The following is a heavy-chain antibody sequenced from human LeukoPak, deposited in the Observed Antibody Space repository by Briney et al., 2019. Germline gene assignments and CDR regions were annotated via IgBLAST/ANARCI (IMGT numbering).Heavy chain of an antibody. CDR3: ARDGVEFYNWFDP. J-gene: IGHJ5*02. CDR2: ISSSSSYI. D-gene: IGHD2-8*01. CDR1: GFPFSSYS. Sequence: GGSLRLSCAASGFPFSSYSMNWVRQAPGKGLEWVSSISSSSSYIYYADSVKGRFTISRDNAKNTLYLQMNSLRAEDTAVYYCARDGVEFYNWFDPWGQGTLVTVSS. V-gene: IGHV3-21*01.